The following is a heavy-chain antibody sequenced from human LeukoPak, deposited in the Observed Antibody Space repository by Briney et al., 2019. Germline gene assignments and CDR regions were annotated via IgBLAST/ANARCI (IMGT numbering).Heavy chain of an antibody. CDR3: ARRPKQPGLQLTGYEP. CDR1: GYTFTSYY. V-gene: IGHV1-46*01. Sequence: ASVKVSCKASGYTFTSYYMHWLRQAPGQGLEWMGITNPSGGSTSYAQKFQGRVTMTRDTSTGTVYMELSSLRSEDRAVYYCARRPKQPGLQLTGYEPWGQGTLVTVSS. D-gene: IGHD5-24*01. J-gene: IGHJ5*02. CDR2: TNPSGGST.